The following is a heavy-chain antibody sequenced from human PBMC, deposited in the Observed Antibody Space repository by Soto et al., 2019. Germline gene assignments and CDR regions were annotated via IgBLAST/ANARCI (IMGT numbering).Heavy chain of an antibody. CDR2: INHSGST. Sequence: PSETLSLTCAVYGGSFSGYYWSWIRQPPGKGLEWIGEINHSGSTNYNPSLKSRVTISVDTSKNQFSLKLSSVTAADTAVYYCARGGPYYYITMVRGPSTPFDLWGQGTLVTVSS. CDR1: GGSFSGYY. V-gene: IGHV4-34*01. J-gene: IGHJ5*02. D-gene: IGHD3-10*01. CDR3: ARGGPYYYITMVRGPSTPFDL.